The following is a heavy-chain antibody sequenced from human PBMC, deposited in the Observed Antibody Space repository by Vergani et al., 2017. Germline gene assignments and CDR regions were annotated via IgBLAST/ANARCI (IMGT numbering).Heavy chain of an antibody. CDR2: IWYDGSNK. CDR1: GFTFSSYG. Sequence: QVQLVESGGGVVQPGRSLRLSCAASGFTFSSYGMHWVRQAPGKGLEWVAVIWYDGSNKYYADSVKGRFTISRDNSKNTLYLQMNSLRAEDTAVYYCARAQTQRGDYYDSSGQTAFDIGGQGTMVTVSS. D-gene: IGHD3-22*01. CDR3: ARAQTQRGDYYDSSGQTAFDI. J-gene: IGHJ3*02. V-gene: IGHV3-33*01.